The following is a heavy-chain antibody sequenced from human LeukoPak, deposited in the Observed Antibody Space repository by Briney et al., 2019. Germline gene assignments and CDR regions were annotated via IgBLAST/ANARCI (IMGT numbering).Heavy chain of an antibody. CDR3: ARGDILTGYYYNWFDP. V-gene: IGHV3-21*01. D-gene: IGHD3-9*01. CDR2: ISSSSSYI. J-gene: IGHJ5*02. Sequence: PGGSLRLSCAASGFTFSSYSMNWVRQAPGKGLEWVSSISSSSSYIYYADSVKGRFTISRDNAKNSLYLQMNSPRAEDTAVYYCARGDILTGYYYNWFDPWGQGTLVTVSS. CDR1: GFTFSSYS.